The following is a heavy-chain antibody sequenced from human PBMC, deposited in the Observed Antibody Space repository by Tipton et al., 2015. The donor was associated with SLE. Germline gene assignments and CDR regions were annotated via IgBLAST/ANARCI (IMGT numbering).Heavy chain of an antibody. CDR1: GGSITSYY. D-gene: IGHD3-22*01. CDR3: AREPLYYYDSSGYYYRYYYYYMDV. J-gene: IGHJ6*03. Sequence: PGLVKPSETLSLTCTVSGGSITSYYWSWIRQPPGKGLEWIGYIYYNGSTNYNPSLKSRVTISVDTSKNQFSLKLSSVTAADTAVYYCAREPLYYYDSSGYYYRYYYYYMDVWGKGTTVTVSS. CDR2: IYYNGST. V-gene: IGHV4-59*12.